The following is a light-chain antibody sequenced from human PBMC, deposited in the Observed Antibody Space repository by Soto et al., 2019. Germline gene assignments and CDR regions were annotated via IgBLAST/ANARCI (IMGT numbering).Light chain of an antibody. CDR2: DAS. CDR3: QQRGFWPRT. V-gene: IGKV3-11*01. J-gene: IGKJ2*01. CDR1: KSVSNN. Sequence: EIVLTQSPATLSLSPGERATVSCRASKSVSNNLAWYQHKPGQAPSLLIYDASNRATGIPPRFRGSGYGTDFTLTISSLDPEDFAVYYCQQRGFWPRTFGQGTRLEIK.